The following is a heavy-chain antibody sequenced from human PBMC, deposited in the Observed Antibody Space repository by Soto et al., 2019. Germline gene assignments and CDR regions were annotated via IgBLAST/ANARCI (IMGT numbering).Heavy chain of an antibody. Sequence: SETLSLTCPVSGSSMTSHYWSWFRQSPGQELESIGYIAYTVDTNSNPSLMGRASISIDTSKNLFSLKVRSVTAADTAVYYCARETYGDYVGYFDPWGQGIQVTVSS. CDR3: ARETYGDYVGYFDP. D-gene: IGHD4-17*01. CDR2: IAYTVDT. CDR1: GSSMTSHY. J-gene: IGHJ5*02. V-gene: IGHV4-59*11.